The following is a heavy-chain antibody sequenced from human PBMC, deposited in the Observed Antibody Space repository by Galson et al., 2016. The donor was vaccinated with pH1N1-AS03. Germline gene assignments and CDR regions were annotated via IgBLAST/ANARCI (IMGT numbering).Heavy chain of an antibody. J-gene: IGHJ3*02. CDR2: INSDGSST. CDR3: YSSSWDDAFDI. V-gene: IGHV3-74*01. D-gene: IGHD6-13*01. Sequence: SLRLSCAASGFTFSSYWMHWVRHAPGKGLVWVSPINSDGSSTSYADSVKGRFTISRDNAKNTLYLQMNSLRAEDTAVYYCYSSSWDDAFDIWGQGTMVTVSS. CDR1: GFTFSSYW.